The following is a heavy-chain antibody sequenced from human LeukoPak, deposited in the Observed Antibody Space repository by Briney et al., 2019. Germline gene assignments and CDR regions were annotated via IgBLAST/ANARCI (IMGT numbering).Heavy chain of an antibody. V-gene: IGHV3-53*01. Sequence: GGSLRLSCAASGFTFNKYTMNWVRQAPGKGLEWASVLYTGGGTDHADSVKGRFTISRDNSKNTLSLQMNRLRVEDTAIYYCTRSGYRHPYHFDSWGQGTLVTVSS. D-gene: IGHD3-22*01. J-gene: IGHJ4*02. CDR1: GFTFNKYT. CDR2: LYTGGGT. CDR3: TRSGYRHPYHFDS.